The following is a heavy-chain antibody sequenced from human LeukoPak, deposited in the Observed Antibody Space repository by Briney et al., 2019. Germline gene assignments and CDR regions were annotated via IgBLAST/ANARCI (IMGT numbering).Heavy chain of an antibody. CDR3: ARDQHDYVWGSPLDY. CDR2: ISSSSSTI. V-gene: IGHV3-48*01. CDR1: GFTFSSYS. D-gene: IGHD3-16*01. Sequence: GGSLRLSCAAPGFTFSSYSMNWVRQAPGKGLKWVSYISSSSSTIYYADSVKGRFTISRDNAKNSLYLQMNSLRAEDTAVYYCARDQHDYVWGSPLDYWGQGTLVTVSS. J-gene: IGHJ4*02.